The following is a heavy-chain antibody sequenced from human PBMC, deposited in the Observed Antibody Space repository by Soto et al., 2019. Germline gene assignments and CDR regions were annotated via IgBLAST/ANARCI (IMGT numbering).Heavy chain of an antibody. Sequence: GGSLRLSCAASGFTFSSYAMSWVRQAPGKGLEWVSGISGIVGSTYYTDSVKGRFTISRDNSKNTLYVQMNSLRAEDTAVYYCAKDGVTGTTFDYWGQGTLVTVSS. V-gene: IGHV3-23*01. CDR2: ISGIVGST. D-gene: IGHD1-20*01. CDR1: GFTFSSYA. J-gene: IGHJ4*02. CDR3: AKDGVTGTTFDY.